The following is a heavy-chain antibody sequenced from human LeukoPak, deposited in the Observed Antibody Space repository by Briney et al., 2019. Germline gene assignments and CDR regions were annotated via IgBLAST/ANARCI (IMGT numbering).Heavy chain of an antibody. J-gene: IGHJ5*02. CDR2: IRGSGGST. Sequence: GGSLRLSCAASGFTFSSYAMSWVRQARGKGLEWVSAIRGSGGSTYYADSVKGRFTISRDNSKNTLYLQMNSLRAEDTAVYYCAKGIGYYGSGSYGALSWFDPWGQGTLVTVSS. CDR1: GFTFSSYA. CDR3: AKGIGYYGSGSYGALSWFDP. D-gene: IGHD3-10*01. V-gene: IGHV3-23*01.